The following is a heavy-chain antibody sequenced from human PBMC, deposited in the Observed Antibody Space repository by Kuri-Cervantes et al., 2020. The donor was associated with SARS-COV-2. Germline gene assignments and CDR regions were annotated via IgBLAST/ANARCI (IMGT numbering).Heavy chain of an antibody. CDR1: GYSISSISY. CDR3: ATLLSLDAFDI. CDR2: IYHDWTT. J-gene: IGHJ3*02. D-gene: IGHD3-16*02. V-gene: IGHV4-38-2*01. Sequence: SQTLSLTCAVSGYSISSISYWGWIRQAPGKGREWIGSIYHDWTTYYNPSLKSRVTISVDTSKNQFSLKLSSVTAADTAVYYCATLLSLDAFDIWGQGTMVTVSS.